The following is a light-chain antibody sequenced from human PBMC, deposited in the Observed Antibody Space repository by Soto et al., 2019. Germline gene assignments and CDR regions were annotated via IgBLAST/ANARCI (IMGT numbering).Light chain of an antibody. J-gene: IGKJ1*01. CDR3: QQYGSSPRT. V-gene: IGKV2-28*01. Sequence: DVGSTHSRLFLRVTPVYPSSISGMFSGSVLHSNGYNYLDWYLQKPGHSPQLLIYLGSNRASGVPDRFSGSGSGTDFTLTISRLEPEDFAVYYCQQYGSSPRTFGQGTKVDIK. CDR1: GSVLHSNGYNY. CDR2: LGS.